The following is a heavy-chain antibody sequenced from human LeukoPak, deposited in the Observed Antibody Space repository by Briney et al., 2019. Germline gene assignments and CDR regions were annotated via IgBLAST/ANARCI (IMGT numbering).Heavy chain of an antibody. J-gene: IGHJ6*02. Sequence: SETLSLTCTVSGGSISSYFWSWIRQPPGKGLEWIGYIYYSGSTNYNPSLKSRVTISVDTSKNQFSLKLSSVTAADTAVYYCARVLGYSYVYYGMDVWGQGTTVTVSS. V-gene: IGHV4-59*01. CDR1: GGSISSYF. D-gene: IGHD5-18*01. CDR3: ARVLGYSYVYYGMDV. CDR2: IYYSGST.